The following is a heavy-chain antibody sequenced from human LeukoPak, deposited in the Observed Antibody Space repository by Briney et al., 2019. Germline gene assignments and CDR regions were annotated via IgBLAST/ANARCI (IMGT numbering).Heavy chain of an antibody. CDR3: ARALAWDQLLFDY. J-gene: IGHJ4*02. Sequence: GGSLRLSCAAPGFTFSSYEMNWVRQAPGKGLEWVSYISSSGSTIYYADSVKGRFTISRDNAKNSLYLQMNSLRAEDTAVYYCARALAWDQLLFDYWGQGTLVTVSS. CDR1: GFTFSSYE. CDR2: ISSSGSTI. V-gene: IGHV3-48*03. D-gene: IGHD2-2*01.